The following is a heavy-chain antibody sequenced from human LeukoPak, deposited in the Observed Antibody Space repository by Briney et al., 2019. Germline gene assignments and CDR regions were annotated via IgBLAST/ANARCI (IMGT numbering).Heavy chain of an antibody. D-gene: IGHD3-10*01. V-gene: IGHV3-30-3*01. CDR2: ISYDGSNK. Sequence: GGSLRLSCAASGFTFSSYAMHWVRQAPGKGLEWAAVISYDGSNKYYADSVKGRFTISRDNSKNTLYLQMNSLRAEDTAVYYCARVRVGAYDFEYWGQGTLVTVSS. CDR1: GFTFSSYA. CDR3: ARVRVGAYDFEY. J-gene: IGHJ4*02.